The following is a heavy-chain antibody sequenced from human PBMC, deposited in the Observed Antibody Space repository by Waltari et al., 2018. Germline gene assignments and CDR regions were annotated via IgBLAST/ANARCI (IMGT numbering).Heavy chain of an antibody. CDR2: IYYSGST. Sequence: QVQLQESGPGLVKPSETLSLTCTVSGGSISSHYWSWIRQPPGNGLEWIVYIYYSGSTNYNPSLKSRVTISVDTSKNQFSLKLSFVTAADTAVYYCASSTVTTPVYYFDYWGQGTLVTVSS. CDR1: GGSISSHY. V-gene: IGHV4-59*11. CDR3: ASSTVTTPVYYFDY. J-gene: IGHJ4*02. D-gene: IGHD4-17*01.